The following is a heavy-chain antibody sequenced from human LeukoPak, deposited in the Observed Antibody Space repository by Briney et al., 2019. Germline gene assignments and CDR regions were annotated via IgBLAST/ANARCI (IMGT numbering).Heavy chain of an antibody. CDR3: ARIWGYCSTINFRNARGLSY. CDR1: GYSISTDYY. V-gene: IGHV4-38-2*02. D-gene: IGHD2-2*01. J-gene: IGHJ4*02. CDR2: IYHSGIT. Sequence: SETLSLNGSVSGYSISTDYYWGWIREPPGKGLEWIGSIYHSGITHYNSSLKSRVVISVDTSKNQFSLKLSSVSAADTAVYYCARIWGYCSTINFRNARGLSYWGQGTLVTVSS.